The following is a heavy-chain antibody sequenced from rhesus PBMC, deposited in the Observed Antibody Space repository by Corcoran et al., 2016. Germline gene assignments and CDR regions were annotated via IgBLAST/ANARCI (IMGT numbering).Heavy chain of an antibody. CDR3: ARDQGSGWGFDV. J-gene: IGHJ5-1*01. Sequence: QVKLQPWGDGLVKPSETLSLTCAVYGGSISGSYYWSWNRQPAGKGLEWIGSIYGNIARTTYNPSLKHLVTISKDTSKNQFSLKLSSVTAADTAVYYCARDQGSGWGFDVWGPGVLVTVSS. D-gene: IGHD6-31*01. V-gene: IGHV4-73*01. CDR1: GGSISGSYY. CDR2: IYGNIART.